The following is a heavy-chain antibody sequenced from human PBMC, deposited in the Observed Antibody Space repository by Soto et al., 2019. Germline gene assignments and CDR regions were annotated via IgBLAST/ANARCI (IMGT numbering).Heavy chain of an antibody. V-gene: IGHV4-39*07. J-gene: IGHJ3*02. Sequence: SETLSLTCTVSGGSISSGDYYWSWIRQPPGKGLEWIGSIYYSGSTYYNPSLKSRVTISVDTSKNQFSLKLSSVTAADTAVYYCEGFVPSYYYDSSGSDAFDIWGQGTMVTVSS. D-gene: IGHD3-22*01. CDR2: IYYSGST. CDR1: GGSISSGDYY. CDR3: EGFVPSYYYDSSGSDAFDI.